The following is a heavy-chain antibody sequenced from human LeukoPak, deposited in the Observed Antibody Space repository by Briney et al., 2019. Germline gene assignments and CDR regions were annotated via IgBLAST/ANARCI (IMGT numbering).Heavy chain of an antibody. Sequence: GASVKVSCKASGYTFTSYGISWVRQAPGQGLEWMGWISAYNGNTNYAQKLQGRVTMTTDTSTSTAYMELRSLRSDDTAVYYCAREYYYYYYGMDVWGQGTTVTVSS. CDR3: AREYYYYYYGMDV. V-gene: IGHV1-18*01. CDR2: ISAYNGNT. CDR1: GYTFTSYG. D-gene: IGHD2-8*01. J-gene: IGHJ6*02.